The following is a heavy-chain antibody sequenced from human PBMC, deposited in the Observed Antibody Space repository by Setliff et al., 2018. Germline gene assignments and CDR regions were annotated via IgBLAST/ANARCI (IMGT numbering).Heavy chain of an antibody. CDR2: IDPADSDT. Sequence: GESLKISCKTSGFSFTTNWIVWVRQMPGKGLEWMGIIDPADSDTTYSPSFQGQVTISADKSITTAYLQWSSLKASDTAMYYCARSAWGSSGYYPYYFDYWGQGTLVTVSS. V-gene: IGHV5-51*01. CDR3: ARSAWGSSGYYPYYFDY. J-gene: IGHJ4*02. D-gene: IGHD3-22*01. CDR1: GFSFTTNW.